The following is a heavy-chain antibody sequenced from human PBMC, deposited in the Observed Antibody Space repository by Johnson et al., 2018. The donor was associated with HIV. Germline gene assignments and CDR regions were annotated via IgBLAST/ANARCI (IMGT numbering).Heavy chain of an antibody. CDR3: ARDHEPWLSTHGYAFDI. J-gene: IGHJ3*02. CDR1: GFTFTTYA. V-gene: IGHV3-30-3*01. Sequence: QEKLVESGGGVVQPGRSLRLSCAASGFTFTTYAIHWVRQAPGNGLEWVAVISYDGSNKYYADSVKGRFTISRDNSKNTLYLQMNSLRAEDTAVYYCARDHEPWLSTHGYAFDIWGQGTMVTVSS. D-gene: IGHD6-19*01. CDR2: ISYDGSNK.